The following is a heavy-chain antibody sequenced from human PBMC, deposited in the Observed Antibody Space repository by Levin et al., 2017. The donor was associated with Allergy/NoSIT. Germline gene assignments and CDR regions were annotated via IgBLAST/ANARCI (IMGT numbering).Heavy chain of an antibody. Sequence: LSLTCAASGFAFSDYFLSWIRQAPGKGLEWISYISTHENTIYYADSVKGRFTISRDNAKNSLFLQMNSLRAEDTAVYFCARDSGSGYFDLWGRGTLVTVS. CDR2: ISTHENTI. J-gene: IGHJ2*01. CDR1: GFAFSDYF. CDR3: ARDSGSGYFDL. D-gene: IGHD3-10*01. V-gene: IGHV3-11*01.